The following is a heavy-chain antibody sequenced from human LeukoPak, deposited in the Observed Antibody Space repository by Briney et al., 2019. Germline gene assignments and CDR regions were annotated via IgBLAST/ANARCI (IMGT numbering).Heavy chain of an antibody. V-gene: IGHV4-59*01. CDR3: ARDYAGSSSWNWFDP. D-gene: IGHD2-2*01. CDR2: IYDSGNN. CDR1: GGSIRNYY. J-gene: IGHJ5*02. Sequence: SETLSLTCTVSGGSIRNYYWNWIRQPPGKGLEWIGYIYDSGNNNYNPSLKSRVTISVDMSKNQFSLKLSSVTAADTAVYYCARDYAGSSSWNWFDPWGQGTLVTVSS.